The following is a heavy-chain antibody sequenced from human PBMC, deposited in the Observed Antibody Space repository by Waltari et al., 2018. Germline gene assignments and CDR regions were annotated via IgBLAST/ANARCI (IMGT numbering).Heavy chain of an antibody. Sequence: EVQVVESGGGLVQPGGSLKLSCATSGFSFSGSSIHWVRQTSGKGREWVGRIRREAYNYATAYGASVKGRFTIAREDSKNTAFLQMNSLMTEDTAVYYCTRDLYGSGGDYFDPWGQGTLVTVSS. J-gene: IGHJ4*02. V-gene: IGHV3-73*01. CDR1: GFSFSGSS. CDR2: IRREAYNYAT. D-gene: IGHD6-19*01. CDR3: TRDLYGSGGDYFDP.